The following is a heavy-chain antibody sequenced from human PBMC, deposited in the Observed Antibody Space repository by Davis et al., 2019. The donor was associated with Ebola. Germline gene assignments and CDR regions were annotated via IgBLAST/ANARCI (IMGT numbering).Heavy chain of an antibody. Sequence: RRSLRLSCPASGLSSSSYAMSWVRQPPGKGLEWVSAISGSGGSTYYADSVKGRFTISRDNSKNTLYLQMNSLRAEDTAVYYCASTARYYYYGMDVWGQGTTVTVSS. V-gene: IGHV3-23*01. D-gene: IGHD5-18*01. CDR1: GLSSSSYA. J-gene: IGHJ6*02. CDR3: ASTARYYYYGMDV. CDR2: ISGSGGST.